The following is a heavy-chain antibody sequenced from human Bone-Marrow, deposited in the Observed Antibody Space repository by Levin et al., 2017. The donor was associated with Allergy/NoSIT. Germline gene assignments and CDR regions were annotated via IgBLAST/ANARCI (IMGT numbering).Heavy chain of an antibody. CDR2: INHSGRT. J-gene: IGHJ4*02. D-gene: IGHD2-15*01. V-gene: IGHV4-34*01. CDR1: GESLSLYY. CDR3: ATALGYCSGGNCYALFDY. Sequence: GSLRLSCAVYGESLSLYYWSWIRQPPGKGLEWIGEINHSGRTNYNPSLKSRVTISIDTSKNQFSLRLSSVTAADTAVYYCATALGYCSGGNCYALFDYWGQGTLVAVSS.